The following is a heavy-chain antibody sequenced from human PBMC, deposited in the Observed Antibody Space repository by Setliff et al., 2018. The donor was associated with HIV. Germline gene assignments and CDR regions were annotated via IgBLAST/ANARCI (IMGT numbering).Heavy chain of an antibody. Sequence: ASVKVSCKASGYTFSGYYLHWVRRAPGQGLEWMGWINPNSGATNYAQNFQGRVTMTRDTSITTAYLELSSLESDDTAVYYCAMGLSPINGDYVLGYWGQGTLVTVSS. J-gene: IGHJ4*02. CDR1: GYTFSGYY. CDR2: INPNSGAT. V-gene: IGHV1-2*02. D-gene: IGHD4-17*01. CDR3: AMGLSPINGDYVLGY.